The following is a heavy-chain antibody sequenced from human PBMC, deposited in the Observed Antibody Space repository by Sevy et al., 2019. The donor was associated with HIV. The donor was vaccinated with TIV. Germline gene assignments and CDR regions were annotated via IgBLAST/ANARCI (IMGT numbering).Heavy chain of an antibody. D-gene: IGHD2-15*01. J-gene: IGHJ5*02. CDR2: IYYSGST. V-gene: IGHV4-59*01. CDR3: ARYKGYCRGGSCYDDNWFDP. CDR1: GGSISSYY. Sequence: SETLSLTCTVSGGSISSYYWSWIRQPPGKGLEWIGYIYYSGSTNYNPSLKSRVTISVDTSKNQFSLKLSSVTAADTAVYYCARYKGYCRGGSCYDDNWFDPWGQGTLVTVSS.